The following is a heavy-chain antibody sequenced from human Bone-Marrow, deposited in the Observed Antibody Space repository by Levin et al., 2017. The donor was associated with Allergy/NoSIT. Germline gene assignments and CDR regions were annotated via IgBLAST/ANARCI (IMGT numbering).Heavy chain of an antibody. D-gene: IGHD6-13*01. CDR2: ISYDGSNK. CDR1: GFTFSSYA. CDR3: ARDFIAADHGDIDY. J-gene: IGHJ4*02. V-gene: IGHV3-30-3*01. Sequence: PGGSLRLSCAASGFTFSSYAMHWVRQAPGKGLEWVAVISYDGSNKYYADSVKGRFTISRDNSKNTLYLQMNSLRAEDTAVYYCARDFIAADHGDIDYWGQGTLVTVSS.